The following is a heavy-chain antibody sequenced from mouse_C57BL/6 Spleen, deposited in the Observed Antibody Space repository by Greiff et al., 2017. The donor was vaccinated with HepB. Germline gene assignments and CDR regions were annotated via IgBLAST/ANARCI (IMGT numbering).Heavy chain of an antibody. CDR1: GYSFTSYY. Sequence: VQLQQSGPELVKPGASVKISCKASGYSFTSYYIHWVKQRPGQGLEWIGWIYPGSGNTKYNEKFKGKATLTADTSSSTAYMQLSSLTSEDSAVYYCPRLIYDGYYVYFDVWGTGTTVTVSS. CDR2: IYPGSGNT. V-gene: IGHV1-66*01. J-gene: IGHJ1*03. D-gene: IGHD2-3*01. CDR3: PRLIYDGYYVYFDV.